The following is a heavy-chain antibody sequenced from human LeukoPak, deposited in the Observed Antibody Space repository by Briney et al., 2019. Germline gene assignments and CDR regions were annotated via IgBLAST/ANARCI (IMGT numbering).Heavy chain of an antibody. J-gene: IGHJ4*02. CDR1: GGTFSSYA. V-gene: IGHV1-69*04. CDR2: IIPILGIA. CDR3: ARGNSSWYKPEQYYFDY. D-gene: IGHD6-13*01. Sequence: SVKVSCKASGGTFSSYAISWVRQAPGQGLEWMGRIIPILGIANYAQKFQGRVTITADKSTSTAYMELSSLRSEDTAVYYCARGNSSWYKPEQYYFDYWGREPWSPSPQ.